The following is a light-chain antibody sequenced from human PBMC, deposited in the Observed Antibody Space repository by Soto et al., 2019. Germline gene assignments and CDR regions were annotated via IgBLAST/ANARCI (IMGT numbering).Light chain of an antibody. CDR1: QSISGS. CDR2: GAS. CDR3: QQSYRPPT. J-gene: IGKJ5*01. V-gene: IGKV1-39*01. Sequence: DIQMTQSPSSLSASVRHSLTITSRASQSISGSLNWYQQTPGKAPKLLIYGASTLQSGVPSRFSGSGSGKDYTITISGLQPEDFATDDCQQSYRPPTFGQGTRLEIK.